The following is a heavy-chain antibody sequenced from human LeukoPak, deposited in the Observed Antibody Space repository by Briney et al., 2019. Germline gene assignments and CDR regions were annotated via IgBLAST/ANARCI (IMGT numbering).Heavy chain of an antibody. CDR2: IYPGDSDT. V-gene: IGHV5-51*01. Sequence: AESLKISCKGSGDSFTSYWIVWVLQMPGKSLQWIGIIYPGDSDTRYSPSFQGQVTISADKSISTAYLQWSSLKASDTAMYYCARHAGGAAVAGNDYWGQGTLVTVSS. CDR3: ARHAGGAAVAGNDY. D-gene: IGHD6-19*01. J-gene: IGHJ4*02. CDR1: GDSFTSYW.